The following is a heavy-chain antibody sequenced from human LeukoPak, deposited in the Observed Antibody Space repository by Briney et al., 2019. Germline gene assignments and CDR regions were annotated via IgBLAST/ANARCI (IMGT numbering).Heavy chain of an antibody. V-gene: IGHV6-1*01. Sequence: SQTLSLTCAISGDSVSSKSAAWSWIRQSPSRGLEWLGRTYYRSKWYNDYAVSVKSRITINPDTSKNQFSLQLNSVTPEDTAVYYCARGPDTYSSGWYPFDYWGQGTLVTVSS. D-gene: IGHD6-19*01. CDR2: TYYRSKWYN. J-gene: IGHJ4*02. CDR3: ARGPDTYSSGWYPFDY. CDR1: GDSVSSKSAA.